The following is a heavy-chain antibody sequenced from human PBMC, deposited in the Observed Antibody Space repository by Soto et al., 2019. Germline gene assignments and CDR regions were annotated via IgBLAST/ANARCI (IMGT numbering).Heavy chain of an antibody. V-gene: IGHV1-69*01. CDR2: IIPLLGTP. D-gene: IGHD6-6*01. CDR3: ARESSSPNYYYYGMDV. J-gene: IGHJ6*02. CDR1: GGTFSSYA. Sequence: QVQLVQSGAEVKKPGSSVKVSCRASGGTFSSYAVSWVRQAPRQGLEWMGVIIPLLGTPKYAQKFQGRVTITADDSATTAYMELTSLRSDDTAVYYCARESSSPNYYYYGMDVWGQGTTVTVSS.